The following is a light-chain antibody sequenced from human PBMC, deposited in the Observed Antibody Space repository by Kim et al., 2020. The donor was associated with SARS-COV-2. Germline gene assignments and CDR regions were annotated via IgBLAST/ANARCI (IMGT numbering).Light chain of an antibody. CDR2: AAS. CDR1: QGIGNY. CDR3: QNYIRAPLT. J-gene: IGKJ1*01. V-gene: IGKV1-27*01. Sequence: ASVGDRVTITCRASQGIGNYLAWYQQKPGKVPKLLVYAASALKSGVPSRFSGSGSGTDFTLTISSLQPEDIATYFCQNYIRAPLTFGRGTKVDIK.